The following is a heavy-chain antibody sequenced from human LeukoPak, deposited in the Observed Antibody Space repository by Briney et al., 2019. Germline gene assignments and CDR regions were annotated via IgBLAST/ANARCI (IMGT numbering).Heavy chain of an antibody. CDR1: GGSISSSSYY. CDR2: IYYSGST. Sequence: SETLSLTCTVSGGSISSSSYYWGWIRQPPGKGLEWIGSIYYSGSTYYNPSLKSRVTISVDTSKNQFSLNLSSVTAADTAVYYCARQTFADYDFWSGYYPTYTYFDYWGQGTLVTVSS. D-gene: IGHD3-3*01. J-gene: IGHJ4*02. V-gene: IGHV4-39*01. CDR3: ARQTFADYDFWSGYYPTYTYFDY.